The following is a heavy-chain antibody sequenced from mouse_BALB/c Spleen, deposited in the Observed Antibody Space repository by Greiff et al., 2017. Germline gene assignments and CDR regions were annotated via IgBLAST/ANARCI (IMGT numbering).Heavy chain of an antibody. D-gene: IGHD2-3*01. CDR2: ISYDGGN. V-gene: IGHV3-6*02. CDR1: GYSITSGYY. J-gene: IGHJ3*01. CDR3: ARDDGYYGAY. Sequence: ESGPGLVKPSQSLSLTCSVTGYSITSGYYWNWIRQFPGNKLEWMGYISYDGGNNYNPSLKNRISITRDTSKNQFFLKLNSVTTEDTATYYCARDDGYYGAYWGQGTLVTVSA.